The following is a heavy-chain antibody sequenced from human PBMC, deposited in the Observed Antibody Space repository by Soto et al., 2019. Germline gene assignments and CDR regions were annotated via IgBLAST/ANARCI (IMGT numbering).Heavy chain of an antibody. V-gene: IGHV1-69*01. CDR2: IIPIFGTA. J-gene: IGHJ5*02. CDR1: GGTFSSYA. Sequence: QVQLVQSGAEVKKPGSSVKVSCKASGGTFSSYAISWVRQAPGQGLEWMGGIIPIFGTANYAQKFQGRVTITADESTSTACMERSRLRSEDTAVYYRARYTQYGSSWYPIHPDNWSDTWGQGPLVAVS. CDR3: ARYTQYGSSWYPIHPDNWSDT. D-gene: IGHD6-13*01.